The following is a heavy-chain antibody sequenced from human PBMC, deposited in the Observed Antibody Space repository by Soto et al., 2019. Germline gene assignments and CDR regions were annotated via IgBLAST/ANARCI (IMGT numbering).Heavy chain of an antibody. D-gene: IGHD3-10*01. CDR2: INHSGST. Sequence: PSETLSLTCTVSGGSISSYYWSWIRQPPGKGLEWIGEINHSGSTNYNPSLKSRVTISVDTSKNQFSLKLSSVTAADTAVYYCARNGGRSMVRGVIIPTQNWFDPWGQGTLVTVSS. J-gene: IGHJ5*02. CDR1: GGSISSYY. V-gene: IGHV4-34*01. CDR3: ARNGGRSMVRGVIIPTQNWFDP.